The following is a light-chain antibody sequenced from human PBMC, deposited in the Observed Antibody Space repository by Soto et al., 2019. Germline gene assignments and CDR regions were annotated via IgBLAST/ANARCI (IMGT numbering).Light chain of an antibody. CDR3: LQHNSYPPT. Sequence: EIFLTQSPGTLSLSLGETATLSFSSSQSVSSANFAWYQQKPGQAPRLLIYGASTRASGIPARFSGSGSGTDFTLTISRLEPEDFATYYCLQHNSYPPTFGQGTKVDI. J-gene: IGKJ1*01. CDR2: GAS. CDR1: QSVSSAN. V-gene: IGKV3-20*01.